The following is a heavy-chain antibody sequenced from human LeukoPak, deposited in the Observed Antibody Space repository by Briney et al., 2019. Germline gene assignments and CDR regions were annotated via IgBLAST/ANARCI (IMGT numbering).Heavy chain of an antibody. V-gene: IGHV4-34*01. CDR3: ARHYVYASGLNPYDAFDI. D-gene: IGHD5/OR15-5a*01. Sequence: SETLSLTCAVYGGSFSGYYWSWIRQPPGKGLEWIGEINHSGSTNYNPSLKSRVTISVDTSKNQFSLKLSSVTAADTAVYYCARHYVYASGLNPYDAFDIWGQGTMVTVSS. CDR1: GGSFSGYY. J-gene: IGHJ3*02. CDR2: INHSGST.